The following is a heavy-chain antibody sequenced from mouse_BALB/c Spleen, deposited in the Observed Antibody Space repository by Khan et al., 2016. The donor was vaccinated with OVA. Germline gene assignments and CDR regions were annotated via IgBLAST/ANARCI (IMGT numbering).Heavy chain of an antibody. V-gene: IGHV1-5*01. D-gene: IGHD1-1*01. CDR3: TRAGYGACAY. Sequence: VQLQQSGTVLARPGSSVKMSCKASGYTFTSYWMHWVKQRPGQRLVWFGGIFSANRDTSYNQKFTGKATLPAVTSALTAYMELSSLTHAASAVYVCTRAGYGACAYGGQGTRVTVSA. CDR2: IFSANRDT. CDR1: GYTFTSYW. J-gene: IGHJ3*01.